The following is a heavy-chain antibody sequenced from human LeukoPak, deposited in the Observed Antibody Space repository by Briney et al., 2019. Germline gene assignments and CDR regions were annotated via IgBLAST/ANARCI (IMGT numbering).Heavy chain of an antibody. J-gene: IGHJ4*02. D-gene: IGHD1-26*01. V-gene: IGHV3-64*01. CDR2: ISTNGDGT. CDR1: GFTFSTYA. CDR3: ARYSGSCFNS. Sequence: GGSLRLSCAASGFTFSTYAMHWVRQGPGKRLEYVAAISTNGDGTYYANSVRGRFTISRDNSKNTLYLQMGSLRAEDMAVYYCARYSGSCFNSWGQGTLVTVSS.